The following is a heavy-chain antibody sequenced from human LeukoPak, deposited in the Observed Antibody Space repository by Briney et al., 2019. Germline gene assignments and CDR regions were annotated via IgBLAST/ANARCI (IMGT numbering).Heavy chain of an antibody. CDR1: GFTFSSYG. V-gene: IGHV3-30*18. CDR3: AKAQLDCSSTSCYGVREWLVIDY. Sequence: GGSLRLSCAASGFTFSSYGMHWVRQAQGKGLEWVAVISYDGSNKYYADSVKGRFTISRDNSKNTLYLQMNSLRAEDTAVYYCAKAQLDCSSTSCYGVREWLVIDYWGQGTLVTVSS. CDR2: ISYDGSNK. J-gene: IGHJ4*02. D-gene: IGHD2-2*01.